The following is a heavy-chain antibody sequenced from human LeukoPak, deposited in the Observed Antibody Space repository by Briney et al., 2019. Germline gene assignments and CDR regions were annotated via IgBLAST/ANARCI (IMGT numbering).Heavy chain of an antibody. CDR3: TRGHLVGATGRAYQH. V-gene: IGHV3-20*04. Sequence: GGSLRLSCAASGFTFDDYGMSWVRQAPGKGLEWVSGINWNGGRAGHADSVKGRFTISRDNAKNSLYPQMNSLRAEDTAVYYCTRGHLVGATGRAYQHWGQGTLATVSS. CDR1: GFTFDDYG. D-gene: IGHD1-26*01. J-gene: IGHJ1*01. CDR2: INWNGGRA.